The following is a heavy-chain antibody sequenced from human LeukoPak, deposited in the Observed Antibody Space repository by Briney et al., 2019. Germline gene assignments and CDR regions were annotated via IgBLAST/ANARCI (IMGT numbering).Heavy chain of an antibody. CDR1: GFTFSSYD. CDR3: AKIPYSSGWVQNWFDP. V-gene: IGHV3-13*01. J-gene: IGHJ5*02. D-gene: IGHD6-19*01. CDR2: IGTAGDT. Sequence: GRSLRLSCAASGFTFSSYDMHWVRQATGKGLEWVSAIGTAGDTYYADSVKGRFTISRDNSKNTLYLQMNSLRAEDTAVYYCAKIPYSSGWVQNWFDPWGQGTLVTVSS.